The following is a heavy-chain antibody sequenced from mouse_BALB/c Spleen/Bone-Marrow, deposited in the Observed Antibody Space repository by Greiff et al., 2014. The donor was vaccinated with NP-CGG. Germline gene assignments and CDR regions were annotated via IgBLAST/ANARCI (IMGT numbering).Heavy chain of an antibody. V-gene: IGHV1-69*02. CDR2: IDPSDSYT. J-gene: IGHJ4*01. D-gene: IGHD1-1*01. CDR3: ARLVIYYYGSSYGAMDY. CDR1: GYTFTSYW. Sequence: VQLQQSGAELVKPGASVKLSCKASGYTFTSYWMHWVKQRPGQGLEWIGEIDPSDSYTKYNQNFKGKATLTVDESSSTAYIQLSSLTSEDSAVYYCARLVIYYYGSSYGAMDYWGQRTSVTVSS.